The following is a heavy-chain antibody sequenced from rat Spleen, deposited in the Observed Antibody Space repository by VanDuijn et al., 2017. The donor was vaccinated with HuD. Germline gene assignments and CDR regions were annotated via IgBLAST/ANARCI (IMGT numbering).Heavy chain of an antibody. V-gene: IGHV5-25*01. CDR2: ISIAGGNT. J-gene: IGHJ2*01. D-gene: IGHD1-9*01. Sequence: EVQLVESGGGLVRPGRSLKLSCAASGFTFSNYDMAWVRQAPTKGLEWIASISIAGGNTYYGDSVKGRFTVSRDNSKSTLYLQVDSLRSEDTATYYCARRHYGYTDYFDYWGQGVMVTVSS. CDR3: ARRHYGYTDYFDY. CDR1: GFTFSNYD.